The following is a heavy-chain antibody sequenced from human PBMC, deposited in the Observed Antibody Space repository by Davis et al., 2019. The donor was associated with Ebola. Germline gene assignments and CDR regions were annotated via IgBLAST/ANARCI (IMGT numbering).Heavy chain of an antibody. J-gene: IGHJ3*02. CDR1: DFAFGGYA. CDR3: AKVGGSGYSPLRAPFEM. CDR2: INGGGDTT. Sequence: GGSLRLSCVGSDFAFGGYAMSWVRQAPGKGLQWVSSINGGGDTTFYSDSVKGRFTISRDNSKSTVFLHMNSLRVEDTALYYCAKVGGSGYSPLRAPFEMWGQGTMVTVSS. V-gene: IGHV3-23*01. D-gene: IGHD3-3*01.